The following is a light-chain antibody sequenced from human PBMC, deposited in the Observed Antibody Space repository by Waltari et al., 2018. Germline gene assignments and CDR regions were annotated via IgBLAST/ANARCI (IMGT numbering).Light chain of an antibody. CDR3: QQSRTSPWT. Sequence: EIVLTQSPGTLSLSPGERATLSCRASQSVNSNYLAWYQQKVGQAPRLLISAASSRATGIPDRFSGSGSVTDFTLTISRLEPEDFAVYYCQQSRTSPWTFGQGTKVEIK. V-gene: IGKV3-20*01. J-gene: IGKJ1*01. CDR2: AAS. CDR1: QSVNSNY.